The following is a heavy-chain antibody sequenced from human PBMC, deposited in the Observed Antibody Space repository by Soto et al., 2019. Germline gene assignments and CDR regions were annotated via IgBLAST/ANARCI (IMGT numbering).Heavy chain of an antibody. CDR3: ARGPHPGYCSGGSCFYNWFDP. CDR2: IYYSGST. D-gene: IGHD2-15*01. V-gene: IGHV4-59*01. J-gene: IGHJ5*02. Sequence: SQTVSLTSTVSGGSISSYDWRWIRQPNGKGLEWIGYIYYSGSTNYNPSLKSRVTISVDTSKNQFSLKLSSVTAADTAVYYCARGPHPGYCSGGSCFYNWFDPWGQGTLVTVSS. CDR1: GGSISSYD.